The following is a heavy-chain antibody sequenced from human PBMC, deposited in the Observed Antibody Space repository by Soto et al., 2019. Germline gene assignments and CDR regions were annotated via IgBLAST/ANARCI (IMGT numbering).Heavy chain of an antibody. CDR3: ARGWPQSASGSHLAY. J-gene: IGHJ4*02. CDR2: INTDGSST. D-gene: IGHD3-10*01. Sequence: GGSLRLSCTASGFNFSSYWMHWVRQAPGKGLVWVSRINTDGSSTTYADSVQGRFTISRDNAKNTLYLQMNSLSVEDTAVYYCARGWPQSASGSHLAYWGQGTLVTVSS. CDR1: GFNFSSYW. V-gene: IGHV3-74*01.